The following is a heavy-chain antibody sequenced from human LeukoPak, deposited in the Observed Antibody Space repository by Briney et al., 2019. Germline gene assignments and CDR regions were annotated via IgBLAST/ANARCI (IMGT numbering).Heavy chain of an antibody. J-gene: IGHJ6*03. Sequence: SETLSLTCTVSGGSISSYYWSWIRQPPGKGLEWIGYIYYSGSTNYNPSLKSRVTISVDTSKNQFSLKLSSVTAADTAVYYCARHGGIAAAGTGGYYYYYMDVWGKGTTVTISS. V-gene: IGHV4-59*08. CDR1: GGSISSYY. CDR3: ARHGGIAAAGTGGYYYYYMDV. D-gene: IGHD6-13*01. CDR2: IYYSGST.